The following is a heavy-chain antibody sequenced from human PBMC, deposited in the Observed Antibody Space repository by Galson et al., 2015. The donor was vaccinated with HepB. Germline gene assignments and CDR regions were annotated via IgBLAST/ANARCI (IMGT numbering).Heavy chain of an antibody. Sequence: SLRLSCAASGFTFSSYSMNWVRQAPGKGLEWVSSISSSSSYIYYADSVKGRFTISRDNAKNSLYLQMNSLRAEDTAVYYCARGGRGLLWFGRETYYYGMDVWGQGTTVTVSS. V-gene: IGHV3-21*01. CDR1: GFTFSSYS. CDR2: ISSSSSYI. D-gene: IGHD3-10*01. J-gene: IGHJ6*02. CDR3: ARGGRGLLWFGRETYYYGMDV.